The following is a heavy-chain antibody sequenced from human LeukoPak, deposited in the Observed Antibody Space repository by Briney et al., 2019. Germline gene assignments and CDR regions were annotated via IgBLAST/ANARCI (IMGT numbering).Heavy chain of an antibody. CDR2: INPSGGST. CDR1: GYTFTSYY. D-gene: IGHD6-13*01. V-gene: IGHV1-46*01. CDR3: ARDKDLVAATGTGGFDY. J-gene: IGHJ4*02. Sequence: GASVKVSCKASGYTFTSYYMNWVRQAPGQGLGGMGIINPSGGSTSSAQKFQGRVTMTRDMATNTVYMELSSLRPEDTAVYYCARDKDLVAATGTGGFDYWGQGTLVTVSS.